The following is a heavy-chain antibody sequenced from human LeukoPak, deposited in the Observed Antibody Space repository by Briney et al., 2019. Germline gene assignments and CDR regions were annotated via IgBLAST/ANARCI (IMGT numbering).Heavy chain of an antibody. V-gene: IGHV3-7*04. CDR2: IKQDGSEE. J-gene: IGHJ4*02. CDR1: GFTFSRFW. Sequence: GGSLRLSCAASGFTFSRFWMSWVRQAPGKGLELVANIKQDGSEEYYVDSVKGRFTISRDNAKNSLYLQMNSLRAEDTAVFYCARDGTYTDYDPDFDIWGQGTLVTVSS. D-gene: IGHD5-12*01. CDR3: ARDGTYTDYDPDFDI.